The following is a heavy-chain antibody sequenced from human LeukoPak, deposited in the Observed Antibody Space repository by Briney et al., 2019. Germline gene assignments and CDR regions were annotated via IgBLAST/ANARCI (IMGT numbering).Heavy chain of an antibody. D-gene: IGHD4-23*01. CDR1: GFTFDDYS. J-gene: IGHJ4*02. CDR2: ISYDGSNK. V-gene: IGHV3-30*03. Sequence: PGGSLRLSCAASGFTFDDYSMHWVRQAPGKGLEWVAVISYDGSNKYYADSVKGRFTISRDNSKNTLYLQMNSLRAEDTAVYYCASGRGVVTGDYWGQGTLVTVSS. CDR3: ASGRGVVTGDY.